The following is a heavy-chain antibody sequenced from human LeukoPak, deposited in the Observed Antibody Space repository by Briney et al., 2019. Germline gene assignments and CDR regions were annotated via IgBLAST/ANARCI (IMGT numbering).Heavy chain of an antibody. V-gene: IGHV3-9*01. CDR2: ISWNSNTI. J-gene: IGHJ3*01. D-gene: IGHD6-13*01. CDR3: AKFKRAGQQLGGHAFDL. Sequence: GGSLRLSCAASGIIFHDYGMHWVRQAPGKGLEWVSSISWNSNTIAYRETVRGRFTISRDNSKNSPYLQMNSLRIEDTAFYYCAKFKRAGQQLGGHAFDLWGQGTLVTVSS. CDR1: GIIFHDYG.